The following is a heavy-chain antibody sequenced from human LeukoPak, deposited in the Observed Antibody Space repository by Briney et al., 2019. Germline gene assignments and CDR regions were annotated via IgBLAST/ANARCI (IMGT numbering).Heavy chain of an antibody. V-gene: IGHV1-18*01. J-gene: IGHJ6*02. CDR2: ISAYNGNT. CDR1: GYTFTSYG. CDR3: ATARRDYYYYGMDV. Sequence: ASVKVSCKASGYTFTSYGISWVRQAPGQGLEWMGWISAYNGNTNYAQKLQGRVTMTTDTSTSTAYMELRSLRSDDTAVYYCATARRDYYYYGMDVWGQGTTVTVSS.